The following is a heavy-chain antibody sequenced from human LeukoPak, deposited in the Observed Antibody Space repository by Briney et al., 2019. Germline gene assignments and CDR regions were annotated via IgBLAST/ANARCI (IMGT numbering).Heavy chain of an antibody. D-gene: IGHD3-9*01. CDR2: IYHSGST. J-gene: IGHJ3*02. CDR1: GYSISIGYY. Sequence: SDTLSLTCTVSGYSISIGYYWGWVRQPPGKGLEWIWSIYHSGSTYYNPSLKNRVTISVDTSKSQFSLKLSSVTAADTAVYYCARDLPCDIPDAFDIWGQGTMVTVSS. V-gene: IGHV4-38-2*02. CDR3: ARDLPCDIPDAFDI.